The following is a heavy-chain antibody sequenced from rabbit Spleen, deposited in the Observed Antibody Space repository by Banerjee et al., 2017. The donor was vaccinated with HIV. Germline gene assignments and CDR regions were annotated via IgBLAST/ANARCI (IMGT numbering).Heavy chain of an antibody. CDR1: GVSFSSSSY. J-gene: IGHJ4*01. CDR3: ARDTGSGHYIDAYFDL. D-gene: IGHD1-1*01. Sequence: QSLEESGGDLVKPGASLTLTCTASGVSFSSSSYMCWVRQAPGKGLEWIACIDTATGKAVYASWAKGRFTISKTSSTTVTLQMTSLTAADTATYFCARDTGSGHYIDAYFDLWGQGTLVTVS. CDR2: IDTATGKA. V-gene: IGHV1S40*01.